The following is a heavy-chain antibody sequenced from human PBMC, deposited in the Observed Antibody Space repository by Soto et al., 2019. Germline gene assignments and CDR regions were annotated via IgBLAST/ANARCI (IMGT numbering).Heavy chain of an antibody. Sequence: EVQLVESGGGLVQPGGSLRLSCAASGFTFSSYWMSWVRQAPVKGLEWVGNIKPDGSEKNYVDYMEGRFTISRDNAENSLYLQMSSLRAEDTAVYYCARIASAGRGWDVWGQGTTVVVSS. V-gene: IGHV3-7*01. CDR2: IKPDGSEK. CDR3: ARIASAGRGWDV. J-gene: IGHJ6*02. CDR1: GFTFSSYW. D-gene: IGHD6-13*01.